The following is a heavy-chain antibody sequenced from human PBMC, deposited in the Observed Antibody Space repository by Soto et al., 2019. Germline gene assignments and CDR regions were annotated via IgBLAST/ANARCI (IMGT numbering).Heavy chain of an antibody. Sequence: EVQLVESGGGLVQPGGSLRLSCAASGFTFSSYSMNWVRQAPGKGLEWVSYISSSSSTIYYADSVKGRFTISRDNAKNSLYLQMNSLRDEDTAVYYCARIPGSYKGLWSPKADAFDIWGQGTMVTVSS. D-gene: IGHD2-21*01. CDR2: ISSSSSTI. CDR3: ARIPGSYKGLWSPKADAFDI. CDR1: GFTFSSYS. J-gene: IGHJ3*02. V-gene: IGHV3-48*02.